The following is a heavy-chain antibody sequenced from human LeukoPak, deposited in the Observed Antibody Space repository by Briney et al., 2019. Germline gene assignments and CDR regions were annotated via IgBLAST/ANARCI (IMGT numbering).Heavy chain of an antibody. V-gene: IGHV1-2*02. CDR1: GYSFTGHF. CDR3: ARETVVLMVYDAFDI. D-gene: IGHD2-8*01. Sequence: GASVKVSCKASGYSFTGHFIHWVRQAPGQGLEWVGWINPNSGGTEFAQKFQGRVTMTRDTSISTVYMELSRLRSDDTAVYYCARETVVLMVYDAFDIWGQGTMVTVSS. J-gene: IGHJ3*02. CDR2: INPNSGGT.